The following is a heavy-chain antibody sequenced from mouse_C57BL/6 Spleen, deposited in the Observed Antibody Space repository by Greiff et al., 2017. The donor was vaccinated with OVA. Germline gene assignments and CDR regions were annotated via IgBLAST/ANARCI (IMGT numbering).Heavy chain of an antibody. CDR2: IDPSDSYT. D-gene: IGHD1-3*01. CDR1: GYTFTSYW. V-gene: IGHV1-69*01. CDR3: ARSDDSGNY. Sequence: QVQLQQPGAELVMPGASVKLSCKASGYTFTSYWMHWVKQRPGQGLEWIGEIDPSDSYTNYNQKFKGKSTLTVDKSSSTAYMQLSSLTSEDSAVYYRARSDDSGNYWGQGTTLTVSS. J-gene: IGHJ2*01.